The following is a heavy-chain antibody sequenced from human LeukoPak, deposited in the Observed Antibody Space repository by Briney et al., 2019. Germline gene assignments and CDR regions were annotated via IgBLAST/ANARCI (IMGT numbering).Heavy chain of an antibody. CDR3: ARDPYNGAYSEGYYYYYMDV. D-gene: IGHD1-1*01. Sequence: NTGGSLRLSCAAPGITFSNYNMNWDRQAPGKGLEWISAITSSSSYTFYADSVKGRFTISRDNAQNSLYLQMNSLRVEDTAIYYCARDPYNGAYSEGYYYYYMDVWGKGTTVTVSS. CDR2: ITSSSSYT. J-gene: IGHJ6*03. V-gene: IGHV3-21*01. CDR1: GITFSNYN.